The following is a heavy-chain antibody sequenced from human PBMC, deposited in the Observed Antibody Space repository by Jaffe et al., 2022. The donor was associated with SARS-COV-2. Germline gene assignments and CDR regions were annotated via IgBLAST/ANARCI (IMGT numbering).Heavy chain of an antibody. V-gene: IGHV3-64*01. CDR3: ARGRNIVGGYSYYYGMDV. Sequence: EVQLVESGGGLVQPGGSLRLSCAASGFTFSSYAMHWVRQAPGKGLEYVSAISSNGGSTYYANSVKGRFTISRDNSKNTLYLQMGSLRAEDMAVYYCARGRNIVGGYSYYYGMDVWGQGTTVTVSS. D-gene: IGHD3-16*02. CDR1: GFTFSSYA. J-gene: IGHJ6*02. CDR2: ISSNGGST.